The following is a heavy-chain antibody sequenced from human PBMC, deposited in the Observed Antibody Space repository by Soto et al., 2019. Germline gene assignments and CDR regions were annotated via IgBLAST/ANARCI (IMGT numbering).Heavy chain of an antibody. D-gene: IGHD3-16*01. V-gene: IGHV4-31*04. CDR3: VTNRGDYDGSFFAH. CDR1: GASITSGGSY. Sequence: QVRLQESGPGPVKPSQTLSLSCTVSGASITSGGSYWTWIRQQPGKGLEWLGYIYYSGSTKYNPSIESRVTMSLDTSKNLFSLRLNSVTAADTAVYYCVTNRGDYDGSFFAHWGQGTLVTVSS. J-gene: IGHJ4*02. CDR2: IYYSGST.